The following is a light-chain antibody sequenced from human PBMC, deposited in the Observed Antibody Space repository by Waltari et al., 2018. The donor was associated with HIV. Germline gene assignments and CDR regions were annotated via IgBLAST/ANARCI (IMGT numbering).Light chain of an antibody. Sequence: QSALTQPASVSGSPGQSITISCTGTSSDVGSYNFVSWYQQHPGNAPKLIIYEGDKRPSGVSYRFSGSKSGSTASLTISGLQAEDEADYYCCSYADTYFVVFGGRTTLTVL. CDR2: EGD. CDR1: SSDVGSYNF. J-gene: IGLJ2*01. V-gene: IGLV2-23*01. CDR3: CSYADTYFVV.